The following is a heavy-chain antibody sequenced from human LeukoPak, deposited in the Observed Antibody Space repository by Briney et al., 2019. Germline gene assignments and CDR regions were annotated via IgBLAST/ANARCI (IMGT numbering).Heavy chain of an antibody. D-gene: IGHD3-3*01. Sequence: SETLSLTCAVYGGSFSGYYWSWIRQPPGEGLEWIGEINHSGSTNYNPSLKSRVTISVDTSKNQFSLKLSSVTAADTAVYYCARDQRYDFWSGYYRDEEYFQHWGQGTLVTVSS. CDR1: GGSFSGYY. J-gene: IGHJ1*01. CDR3: ARDQRYDFWSGYYRDEEYFQH. V-gene: IGHV4-34*01. CDR2: INHSGST.